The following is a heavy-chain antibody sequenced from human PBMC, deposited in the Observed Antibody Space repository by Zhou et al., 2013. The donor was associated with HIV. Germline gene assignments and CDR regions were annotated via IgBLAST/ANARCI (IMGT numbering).Heavy chain of an antibody. J-gene: IGHJ3*02. D-gene: IGHD4-4*01. CDR3: AREGVYGSNSNAFDI. V-gene: IGHV1-46*01. CDR2: IDPSGGNT. CDR1: GYTFTSYY. Sequence: QVQLVQSGAEVKKPGASVKVSCKASGYTFTSYYMHWVRQAPGQGLEWMGIIDPSGGNTRYAQKFQGRATMTRDTSTSTVYMELSSLRSEDTAVFYCAREGVYGSNSNAFDIWGQGTLVTVSS.